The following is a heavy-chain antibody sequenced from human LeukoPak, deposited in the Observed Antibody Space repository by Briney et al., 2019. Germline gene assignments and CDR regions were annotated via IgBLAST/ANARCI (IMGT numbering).Heavy chain of an antibody. V-gene: IGHV3-33*06. D-gene: IGHD6-19*01. CDR2: IWYDGSNK. Sequence: PGGSLRLSCAASGFTFSSYGMHWARQAPGKGLEWVAVIWYDGSNKYYADSVKGRFTISRDNSKNTLYLQMNSLRAEDTAVYYCAKSPYSSGWYYFDYWGQGTLVTVSS. J-gene: IGHJ4*02. CDR1: GFTFSSYG. CDR3: AKSPYSSGWYYFDY.